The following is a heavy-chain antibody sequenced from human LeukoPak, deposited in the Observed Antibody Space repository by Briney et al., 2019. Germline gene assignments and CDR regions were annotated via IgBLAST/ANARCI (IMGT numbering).Heavy chain of an antibody. Sequence: SVKVSCKASGGTFSSYAISWVRQAPGQGLEWMGRIIPILGIANYAQKFQGGVTITADKSTSTAYMELSSLRSEDTAVYYCAREHDYGGDYFDYWGQGTLVTVSS. CDR2: IIPILGIA. CDR1: GGTFSSYA. J-gene: IGHJ4*02. D-gene: IGHD4-23*01. V-gene: IGHV1-69*04. CDR3: AREHDYGGDYFDY.